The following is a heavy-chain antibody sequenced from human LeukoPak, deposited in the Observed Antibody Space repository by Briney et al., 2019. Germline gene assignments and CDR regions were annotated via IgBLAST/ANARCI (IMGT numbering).Heavy chain of an antibody. J-gene: IGHJ4*02. CDR2: VSHSGST. Sequence: SETLSLTCAVYGGSFSGYYWSWIRQPPGKGLEWIGEVSHSGSTNYNPSLKSRVTISVDTSKNQFSLKLTSVTAADAALYYCARALTGYSEGSIDYWGQGILVTVSS. D-gene: IGHD3-9*01. CDR3: ARALTGYSEGSIDY. CDR1: GGSFSGYY. V-gene: IGHV4-34*01.